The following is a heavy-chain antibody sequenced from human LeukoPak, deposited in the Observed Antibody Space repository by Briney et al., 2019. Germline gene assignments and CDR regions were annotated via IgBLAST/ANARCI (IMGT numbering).Heavy chain of an antibody. CDR1: GFTFSSYA. J-gene: IGHJ4*02. CDR2: IRNKAYGGTA. CDR3: ARGIIGLRGFDY. V-gene: IGHV3-49*04. Sequence: AGGSLRLSCAASGFTFSSYAMSWVRQAPGKGLEWVGFIRNKAYGGTAEYAASVKGRFTISRDDSKSIAYLQMNSLKTEDTAVYYCARGIIGLRGFDYWGQGTLVTVSS. D-gene: IGHD1-20*01.